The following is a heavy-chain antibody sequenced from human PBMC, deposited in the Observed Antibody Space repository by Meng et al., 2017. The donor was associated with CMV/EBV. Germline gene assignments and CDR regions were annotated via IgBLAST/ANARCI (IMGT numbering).Heavy chain of an antibody. V-gene: IGHV4-59*01. CDR3: ARELEPSYGMDV. J-gene: IGHJ6*02. Sequence: GSLRLSCTVSGGSISSYYWSLIRQPPGKGLEWIGYIYYSGSTNYNPSLKSRVTISVDTSKNQFSLKLSSVTAADTAVYYCARELEPSYGMDVWGQGTTVTVSS. D-gene: IGHD1-1*01. CDR2: IYYSGST. CDR1: GGSISSYY.